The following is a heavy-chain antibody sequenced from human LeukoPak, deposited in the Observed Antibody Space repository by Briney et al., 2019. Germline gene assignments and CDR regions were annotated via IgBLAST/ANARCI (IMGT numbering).Heavy chain of an antibody. V-gene: IGHV4-34*01. Sequence: SETLSLTCAVYGGSFSGYYWSWIRQPPGKGLEWTGEINHSGSTYYNPSLKSRVTISVDTSRNQFSLKLNSVTAADTAVYYCARGYSSSWYLNWFDPWGQGTLVTVSS. CDR3: ARGYSSSWYLNWFDP. CDR2: INHSGST. CDR1: GGSFSGYY. J-gene: IGHJ5*02. D-gene: IGHD6-13*01.